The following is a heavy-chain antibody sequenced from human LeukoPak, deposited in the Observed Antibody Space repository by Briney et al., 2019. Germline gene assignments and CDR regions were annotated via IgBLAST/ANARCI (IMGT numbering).Heavy chain of an antibody. D-gene: IGHD1-26*01. V-gene: IGHV3-33*01. CDR1: GFXFSSYG. Sequence: GGSLRLSCAASGFXFSSYGIHWVRQAPGKGLEWLAVIWYDGSNKYYADSVKGRFTISRDNSKNTLYLQMNSLRAEDTAVYYCARAPTSYYYFDYWGQGTLVTVSS. J-gene: IGHJ4*02. CDR3: ARAPTSYYYFDY. CDR2: IWYDGSNK.